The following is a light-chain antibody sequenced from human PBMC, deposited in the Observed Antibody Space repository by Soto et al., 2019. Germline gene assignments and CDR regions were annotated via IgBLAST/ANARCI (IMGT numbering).Light chain of an antibody. CDR2: GAS. CDR1: QSVANN. V-gene: IGKV3-15*01. Sequence: DIVITQSPATLSVSPGERATLSCRASQSVANNLAWYQQTPGQAPRLLIYGASTRATGIPARFSGSGSGTEFTLAISSLQSEDFVLYYCQQYKNWPRTFGQGTKVDIK. J-gene: IGKJ1*01. CDR3: QQYKNWPRT.